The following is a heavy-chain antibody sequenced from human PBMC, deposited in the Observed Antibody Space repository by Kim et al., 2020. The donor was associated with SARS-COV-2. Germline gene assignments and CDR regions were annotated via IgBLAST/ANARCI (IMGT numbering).Heavy chain of an antibody. CDR3: ARAAYYYGSGSDFDY. CDR1: GFTFSSYA. J-gene: IGHJ4*01. CDR2: ISYDGSNK. V-gene: IGHV3-30-3*01. Sequence: GGSLRLSCAASGFTFSSYAMHWVRQAPGKGLEWVAVISYDGSNKYYADSVKRRFTISRDNSKNTLYLQMHSLRAEDTAVYYCARAAYYYGSGSDFDYWC. D-gene: IGHD3-10*01.